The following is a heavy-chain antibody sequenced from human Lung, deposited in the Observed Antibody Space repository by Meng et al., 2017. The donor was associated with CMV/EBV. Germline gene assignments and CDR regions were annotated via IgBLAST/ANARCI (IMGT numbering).Heavy chain of an antibody. V-gene: IGHV4-34*01. CDR1: GGSFSGYY. J-gene: IGHJ6*04. CDR2: INHSGST. D-gene: IGHD6-6*01. Sequence: SXTXSLXCAVYGGSFSGYYWSWIRQPPGKGLEWIGEINHSGSTNYNPSLKSRVTISVDTSKNQFSLKLSSVTAADTAVYYCARGKARSSGVNKYYHDYGMDVWXKGTXVTVSS. CDR3: ARGKARSSGVNKYYHDYGMDV.